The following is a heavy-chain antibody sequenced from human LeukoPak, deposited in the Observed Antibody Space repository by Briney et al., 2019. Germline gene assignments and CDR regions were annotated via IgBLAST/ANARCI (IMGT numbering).Heavy chain of an antibody. V-gene: IGHV1-8*01. CDR1: GYTSTSYD. Sequence: ASVKVSCKASGYTSTSYDINWVRQATGQGLEWMGWMNPNSGNTGYALKFQGRVTMTRNTSISTAYMELSSLRSEDTAVYYCGIAAAGSYYFDYWGQGTLVTVSS. CDR3: GIAAAGSYYFDY. J-gene: IGHJ4*02. D-gene: IGHD6-13*01. CDR2: MNPNSGNT.